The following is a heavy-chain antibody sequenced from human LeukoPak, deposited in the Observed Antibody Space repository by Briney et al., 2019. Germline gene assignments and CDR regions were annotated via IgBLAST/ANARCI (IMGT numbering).Heavy chain of an antibody. CDR2: IGGSGTRI. Sequence: PGGSLRLSCSASGFTFTTYGMNWVRQAPGKGLEWVSGIGGSGTRIYYADSVKGRFTISRDNSKNTLYLQMNSLRDEDTAVYYCAKDSHWILFDDWGQGTLVTVSS. CDR3: AKDSHWILFDD. J-gene: IGHJ4*02. CDR1: GFTFTTYG. V-gene: IGHV3-23*01. D-gene: IGHD2-2*03.